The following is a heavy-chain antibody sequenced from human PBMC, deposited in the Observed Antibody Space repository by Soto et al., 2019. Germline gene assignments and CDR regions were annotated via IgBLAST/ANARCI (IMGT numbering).Heavy chain of an antibody. CDR1: EFTVNSKY. J-gene: IGHJ4*02. CDR3: ATSPGSGGWYSYFDY. V-gene: IGHV3-66*01. D-gene: IGHD6-19*01. CDR2: IYSGGTT. Sequence: EVQLVESGGGLVQPGGSLRLSCAASEFTVNSKYMSWVRQAPGKGLEWVSVIYSGGTTYYADSVKGRFIISSDNSKNTLYLQMNSLRAEDTAVYYCATSPGSGGWYSYFDYWGQGTLVTVSS.